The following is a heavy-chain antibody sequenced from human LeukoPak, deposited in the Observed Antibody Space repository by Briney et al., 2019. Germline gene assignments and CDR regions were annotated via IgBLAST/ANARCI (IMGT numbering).Heavy chain of an antibody. CDR1: GFTFSKYA. CDR3: AREFVDTAMVTNWFDP. V-gene: IGHV3-23*01. CDR2: INENGGET. J-gene: IGHJ5*02. Sequence: GGSLRLSCEASGFTFSKYAMSWVRQTSGKGLEWVSNINENGGETHYTDSVRGRFTISRDSSKNTVYLQMSSLRAEDTAVYYCAREFVDTAMVTNWFDPWGQGTLVTVSS. D-gene: IGHD5-18*01.